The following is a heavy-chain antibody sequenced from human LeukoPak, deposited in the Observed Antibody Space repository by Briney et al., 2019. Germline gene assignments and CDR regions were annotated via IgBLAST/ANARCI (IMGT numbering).Heavy chain of an antibody. CDR3: ARDHCSSTSCHSPAE. D-gene: IGHD2-2*01. CDR2: IIPIFGTA. J-gene: IGHJ4*02. V-gene: IGHV1-69*01. CDR1: GGTFSSYA. Sequence: GASVKVSCKASGGTFSSYAISWVRQAPGQGLEWMGGIIPIFGTANYAQKFQGRVTITADESTSTAYMELSSLRSEDTAVYYCARDHCSSTSCHSPAEWGQGTLVTVSS.